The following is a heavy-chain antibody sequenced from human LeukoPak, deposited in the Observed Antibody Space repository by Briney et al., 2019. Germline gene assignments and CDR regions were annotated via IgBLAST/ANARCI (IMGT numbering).Heavy chain of an antibody. J-gene: IGHJ5*02. Sequence: GGSLRLSCAASGFTFDDYAMHWVRQAPGKGLEWVSAISGSGGSTYYADSVKGRFTISRDNSKNTLYLQMNSLRAEDTAVYYCAKPPGTRAAAGRDNWFDPWGQGTLVTVSS. D-gene: IGHD6-13*01. CDR3: AKPPGTRAAAGRDNWFDP. CDR2: ISGSGGST. V-gene: IGHV3-23*01. CDR1: GFTFDDYA.